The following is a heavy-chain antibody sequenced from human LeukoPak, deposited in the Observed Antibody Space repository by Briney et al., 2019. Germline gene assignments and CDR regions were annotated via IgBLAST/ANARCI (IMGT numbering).Heavy chain of an antibody. Sequence: PSETLSLTCTVSGGSVSSGSYYWSCIRQPPGKGLEWIGYIYYSGSTNYNPSLKTPVTISVDTSKNQFSLKLSSVTAADTAVYYCAREGPQLGLDYWGQGTLVTVSS. CDR2: IYYSGST. V-gene: IGHV4-61*01. CDR3: AREGPQLGLDY. D-gene: IGHD1-1*01. CDR1: GGSVSSGSYY. J-gene: IGHJ4*02.